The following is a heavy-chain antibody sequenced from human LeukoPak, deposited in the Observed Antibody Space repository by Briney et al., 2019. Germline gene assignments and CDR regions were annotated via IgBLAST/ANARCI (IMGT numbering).Heavy chain of an antibody. D-gene: IGHD3-9*01. CDR2: INTNTGNP. CDR1: GYTFTSYA. Sequence: GASVKVSCKASGYTFTSYAMNWVRQAPGQGLEWMGWINTNTGNPTNAQGFTGRFVFSLDTSVSTAYLQISSLKAEDTAVYYCARGQALGQYFDWSYWGQGTLVTVSS. J-gene: IGHJ4*02. CDR3: ARGQALGQYFDWSY. V-gene: IGHV7-4-1*02.